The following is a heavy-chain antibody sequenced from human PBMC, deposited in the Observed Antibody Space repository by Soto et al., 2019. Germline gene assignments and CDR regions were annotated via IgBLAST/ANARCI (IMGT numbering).Heavy chain of an antibody. CDR3: ARNTYDFWSGYYTYYYYYMDV. J-gene: IGHJ6*03. CDR1: GFTFDDYG. Sequence: RGSLRLSCAASGFTFDDYGMSWVRQAPGKGLEWVSGINWNGGSTGYADSVKGRFTISRDNAKNSLYLQMNSLRAEDTALYHCARNTYDFWSGYYTYYYYYMDVWGKGTTVTVSS. CDR2: INWNGGST. D-gene: IGHD3-3*01. V-gene: IGHV3-20*01.